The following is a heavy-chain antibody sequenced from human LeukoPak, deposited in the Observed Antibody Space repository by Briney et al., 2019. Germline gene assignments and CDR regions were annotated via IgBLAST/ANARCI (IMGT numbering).Heavy chain of an antibody. D-gene: IGHD3-10*01. CDR1: GLTFTDYA. J-gene: IGHJ2*01. V-gene: IGHV3-23*01. CDR3: TRRGPSGVSDVWYFDL. CDR2: INPTGGSR. Sequence: GGSLRLSCAASGLTFTDYAMNWVRQAPGKGLQWVSTINPTGGSRYYVDSVKGRFTISRDNSKNAVYLQMNSLRGEDTAVYYCTRRGPSGVSDVWYFDLWGRGTLVSVSS.